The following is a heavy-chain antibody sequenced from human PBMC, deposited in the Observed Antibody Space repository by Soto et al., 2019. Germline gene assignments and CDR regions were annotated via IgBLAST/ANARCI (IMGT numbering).Heavy chain of an antibody. CDR1: GFTFSSYG. Sequence: QVQLVESGGGVVQPGRSLRLSCAASGFTFSSYGMHWVRQAPGKGLGGVAVIWYDGSNKYYADSVKGRFTISRDNSKNTLYLQMNSLRAEDTAVYYCARDGPGGDYGDYGYFDYWGQGTLVTVSS. D-gene: IGHD4-17*01. V-gene: IGHV3-33*01. CDR2: IWYDGSNK. CDR3: ARDGPGGDYGDYGYFDY. J-gene: IGHJ4*02.